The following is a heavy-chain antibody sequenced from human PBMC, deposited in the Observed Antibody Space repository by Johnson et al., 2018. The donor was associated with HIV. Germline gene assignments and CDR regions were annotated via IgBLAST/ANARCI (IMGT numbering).Heavy chain of an antibody. V-gene: IGHV3-30-3*01. Sequence: QVQLVESGGGLVQPGGSLRLSCAASGFTFSSYAMHWVRQAPGKGLEWVAVISYDGSNEYYADSVKGRFTIPRDNSKNTLYLHMSSLRAEDTALYYCARDSFIAVTLSDAFDIWGQGTVVTVSS. J-gene: IGHJ3*02. D-gene: IGHD6-19*01. CDR2: ISYDGSNE. CDR1: GFTFSSYA. CDR3: ARDSFIAVTLSDAFDI.